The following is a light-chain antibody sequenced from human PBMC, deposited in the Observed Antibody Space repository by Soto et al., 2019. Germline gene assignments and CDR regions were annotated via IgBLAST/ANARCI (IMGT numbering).Light chain of an antibody. CDR3: CSQAGGSSGV. CDR1: SGDVGAYDR. J-gene: IGLJ3*02. V-gene: IGLV2-11*01. Sequence: QSALTQPRSVSGSPGQSVTISCTGTSGDVGAYDRVSWYQHHPTKAPKLLMYDVTKRPSGVPYRFAGSKSGSTSSLTISGLQAEDEADYYFCSQAGGSSGVFGGGTKLTVL. CDR2: DVT.